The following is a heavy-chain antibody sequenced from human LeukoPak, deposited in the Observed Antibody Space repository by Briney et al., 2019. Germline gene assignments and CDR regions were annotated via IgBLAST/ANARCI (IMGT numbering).Heavy chain of an antibody. J-gene: IGHJ6*03. V-gene: IGHV3-53*01. CDR2: IYSGGST. Sequence: PGGSLRLSCAASGFTVRSNYISWVRQAPGKGLEWVSVIYSGGSTYYADSVKGRFTISRDSSKNTLYLQMNSLRAEDTAVYYCARVLSGRGSLYSYYYYVDVWGKGTTVTISS. D-gene: IGHD3-10*01. CDR1: GFTVRSNY. CDR3: ARVLSGRGSLYSYYYYVDV.